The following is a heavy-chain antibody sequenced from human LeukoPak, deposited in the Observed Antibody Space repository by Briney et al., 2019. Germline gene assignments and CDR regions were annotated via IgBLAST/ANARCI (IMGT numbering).Heavy chain of an antibody. CDR2: ISGSGGST. CDR3: AKDQDYGDYALDY. Sequence: GGSLRLSCAASGFTFSSYAMSWVRQAPGKGLEWVSAISGSGGSTYYADSVKGRFTISRDNSENTLYLQMNSLRAEDTAVYYCAKDQDYGDYALDYWGQGTLVTVSS. V-gene: IGHV3-23*01. D-gene: IGHD4-17*01. CDR1: GFTFSSYA. J-gene: IGHJ4*02.